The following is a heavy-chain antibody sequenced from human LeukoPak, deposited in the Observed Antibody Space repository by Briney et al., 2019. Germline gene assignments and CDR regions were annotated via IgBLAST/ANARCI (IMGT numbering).Heavy chain of an antibody. CDR1: GYSISSNYY. D-gene: IGHD5-24*01. CDR3: ARSRGWLQSHPLGY. V-gene: IGHV4-38-2*02. CDR2: IYYSGST. Sequence: SETLSLTCIVSGYSISSNYYWGWIRQPPGKGLEWIGSIYYSGSTYYNPSLKSRVTLSVDTSKNQFSLKLSSVTAADTAVYYCARSRGWLQSHPLGYWGQGTLVTVSS. J-gene: IGHJ4*02.